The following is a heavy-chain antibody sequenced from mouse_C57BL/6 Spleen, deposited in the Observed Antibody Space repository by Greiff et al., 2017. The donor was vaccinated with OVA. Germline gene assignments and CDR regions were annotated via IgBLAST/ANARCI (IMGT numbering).Heavy chain of an antibody. Sequence: VQLQQSGPELVKPGASVKISCKASGYSFTGYYMNWVKQSPEKSLEWIGEINPSTGGTTYNQKFKAKATLTVAKSSSTAYMQLKGLTSEDSAVYYCARWGIDGYWMDYWGQGTSVTVAS. CDR1: GYSFTGYY. J-gene: IGHJ4*01. D-gene: IGHD2-3*01. CDR2: INPSTGGT. CDR3: ARWGIDGYWMDY. V-gene: IGHV1-42*01.